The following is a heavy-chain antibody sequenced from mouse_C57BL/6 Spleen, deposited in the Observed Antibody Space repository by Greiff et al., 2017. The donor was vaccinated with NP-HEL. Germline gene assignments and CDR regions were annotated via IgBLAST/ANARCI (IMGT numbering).Heavy chain of an antibody. Sequence: VQLQQSGAELVKPGASVKLSCKASGYTFTSYWMQWVKQRPGQGLEWIGEIDPSDSYTNYNQKFKGKATLTVDTSSSTAYMQLSSLTSEDSAVYYCARCLITTVVADYWGQGTTLTVSS. CDR1: GYTFTSYW. V-gene: IGHV1-50*01. J-gene: IGHJ2*01. CDR2: IDPSDSYT. D-gene: IGHD1-1*01. CDR3: ARCLITTVVADY.